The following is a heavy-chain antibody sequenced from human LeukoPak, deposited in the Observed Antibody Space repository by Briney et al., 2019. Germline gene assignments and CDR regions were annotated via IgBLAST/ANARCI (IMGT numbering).Heavy chain of an antibody. CDR2: VYYSGST. J-gene: IGHJ6*03. D-gene: IGHD4-17*01. CDR1: GGSISTYY. CDR3: ARAPDYGDYGYYYYYMDV. Sequence: PSETLSLTCSVSGGSISTYYWSWIRQSPGKGLEWIGYVYYSGSTNYNPSLKSRLTISVDTSKNQFSLKLSSVTAADTAVYYCARAPDYGDYGYYYYYMDVWGKGTTVTISS. V-gene: IGHV4-59*01.